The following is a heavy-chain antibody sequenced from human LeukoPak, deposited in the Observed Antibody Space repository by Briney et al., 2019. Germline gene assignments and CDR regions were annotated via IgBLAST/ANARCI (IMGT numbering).Heavy chain of an antibody. V-gene: IGHV3-21*01. Sequence: CLRPSRAPSGFTSSGYSINSVRRAPRHRLGWGSSISSSISYIYYADSGKGRFTISRDNAKRSLYLQKNRLRADDTAVYYWARDGSGGRLIDYWGQGTLVTVSS. CDR3: ARDGSGGRLIDY. D-gene: IGHD3-3*01. CDR1: GFTSSGYS. CDR2: ISSSISYI. J-gene: IGHJ4*02.